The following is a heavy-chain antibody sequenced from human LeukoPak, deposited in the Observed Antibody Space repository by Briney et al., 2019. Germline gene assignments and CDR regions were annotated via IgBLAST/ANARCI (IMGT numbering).Heavy chain of an antibody. Sequence: GGSLRLFCAASGFTFSSYWMHWVRQVPGKGLVWVSRIGSDGSSTSFADSVKGRFTNSRDNAKNTLYLQMNSLRAEDTAVYYCARDSGSSEYYFDYWGQGTLVTVSS. CDR1: GFTFSSYW. D-gene: IGHD1-26*01. CDR2: IGSDGSST. V-gene: IGHV3-74*01. J-gene: IGHJ4*02. CDR3: ARDSGSSEYYFDY.